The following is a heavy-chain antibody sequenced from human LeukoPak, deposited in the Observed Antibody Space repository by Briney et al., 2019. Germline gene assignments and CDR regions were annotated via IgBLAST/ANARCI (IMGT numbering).Heavy chain of an antibody. CDR1: GFTFSSYW. Sequence: GGSLGLSCAASGFTFSSYWMSWVRQAPGKGLEWVANIKQDGSEKYYVDSVKGRFTISRDNAKNSLYLQMNSLRAEDTAVYYCARDVATGTLDYWGQGTLVTVSS. V-gene: IGHV3-7*01. CDR2: IKQDGSEK. D-gene: IGHD2-21*01. CDR3: ARDVATGTLDY. J-gene: IGHJ4*02.